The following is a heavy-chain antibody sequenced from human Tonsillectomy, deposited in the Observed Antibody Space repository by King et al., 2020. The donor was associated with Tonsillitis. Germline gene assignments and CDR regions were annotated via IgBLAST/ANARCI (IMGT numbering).Heavy chain of an antibody. J-gene: IGHJ2*01. Sequence: QLQESGSGLVKPSQTLSLTCAVSGGSISSGGYSWSWIRQPPGKGLEWIGYIYHSGSTYYNPSLKSRVTISVDRSKNQFSLKLSSVTAADTAVYYCARGDLGTLLGPRKYWYFDLWGRGTLVTVSS. CDR2: IYHSGST. V-gene: IGHV4-30-2*01. CDR1: GGSISSGGYS. D-gene: IGHD3-16*01. CDR3: ARGDLGTLLGPRKYWYFDL.